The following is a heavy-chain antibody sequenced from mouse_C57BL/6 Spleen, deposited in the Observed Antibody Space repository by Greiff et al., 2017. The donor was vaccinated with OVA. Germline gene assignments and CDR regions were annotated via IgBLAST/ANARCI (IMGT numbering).Heavy chain of an antibody. V-gene: IGHV1-54*01. Sequence: QVQLQQSGAELVRPGTSVKVSCKASGYAFTNYLIEWVKQRPGQGLEWIGVINPGSGGTNYNEKFKGKATLTADKSSSTAYMQLSRLTSEDSAVYFCAISPSNHYVDYWGQGTTLTVSS. CDR3: AISPSNHYVDY. J-gene: IGHJ2*01. CDR1: GYAFTNYL. CDR2: INPGSGGT. D-gene: IGHD2-10*02.